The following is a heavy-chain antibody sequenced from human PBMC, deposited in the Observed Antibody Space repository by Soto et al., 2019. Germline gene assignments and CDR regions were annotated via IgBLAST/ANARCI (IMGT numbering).Heavy chain of an antibody. V-gene: IGHV3-48*01. J-gene: IGHJ4*02. Sequence: PGGSLRLSCAASGFTFSRYSMNWVRQAPGKGLECVSYISSDGGTIYYADSVKGRFTISRDNAKNSLYLQMNSLRAEDTAVYYCASAIVLSTFDCWGQGTLVTVSS. CDR2: ISSDGGTI. CDR3: ASAIVLSTFDC. D-gene: IGHD5-18*01. CDR1: GFTFSRYS.